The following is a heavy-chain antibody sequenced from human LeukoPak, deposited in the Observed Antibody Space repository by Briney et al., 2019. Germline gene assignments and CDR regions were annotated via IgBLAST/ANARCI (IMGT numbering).Heavy chain of an antibody. CDR3: ARAGTRGYSAYGSHYFDY. Sequence: SETLSLTCTVSGGSISYYYWTWIRQPPGKGLEWIGYIYHSGSTKYTPSLKSRVTISLDTSKNQFSLNLSSVTAADTAIYYCARAGTRGYSAYGSHYFDYWGQGTRVTVSS. D-gene: IGHD5-12*01. CDR2: IYHSGST. V-gene: IGHV4-59*01. CDR1: GGSISYYY. J-gene: IGHJ4*02.